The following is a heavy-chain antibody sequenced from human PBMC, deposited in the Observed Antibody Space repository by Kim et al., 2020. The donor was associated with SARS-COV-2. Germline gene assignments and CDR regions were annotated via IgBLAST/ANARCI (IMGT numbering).Heavy chain of an antibody. Sequence: GGSLRLSCAASGFTFSSEWMHWVRQGPGMGLVWVSRINPYGSITNYADSVKGRFTISRDNAKNTLYLQMNSLRAEDTALYYCARGTLRTKGAFDIWGQG. CDR2: INPYGSIT. CDR3: ARGTLRTKGAFDI. D-gene: IGHD4-17*01. V-gene: IGHV3-74*01. J-gene: IGHJ3*02. CDR1: GFTFSSEW.